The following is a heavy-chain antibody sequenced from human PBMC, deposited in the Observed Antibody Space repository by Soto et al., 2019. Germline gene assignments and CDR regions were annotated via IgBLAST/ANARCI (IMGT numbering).Heavy chain of an antibody. CDR2: IYHSGST. CDR1: GGSISSGGYS. J-gene: IGHJ4*02. CDR3: AIAKPAAIGLFDY. D-gene: IGHD2-2*01. V-gene: IGHV4-30-2*01. Sequence: PSETLSLTCAVSGGSISSGGYSWSWIRQPPGKGLEWIGYIYHSGSTYYNPSLKSRVTISVDRSKNQFSLKLSSVTAADTAVYYCAIAKPAAIGLFDYWGQGTLVTVSA.